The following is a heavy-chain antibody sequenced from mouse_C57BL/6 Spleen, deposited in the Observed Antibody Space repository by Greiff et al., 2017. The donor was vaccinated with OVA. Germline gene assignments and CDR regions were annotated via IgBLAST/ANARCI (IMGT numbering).Heavy chain of an antibody. J-gene: IGHJ4*01. V-gene: IGHV5-4*01. CDR2: ISDGGSYT. Sequence: EVKLMESGGGLVKPGGSLKLSCAASGFTFSSYAMSWVRQTPEKRLEWVATISDGGSYTYYPDNVKGRFTISRDNAKNNLYLQMSHLKSEDTAMYYCAREYGSYAMDDWGQGTSVTVSS. CDR3: AREYGSYAMDD. D-gene: IGHD1-1*01. CDR1: GFTFSSYA.